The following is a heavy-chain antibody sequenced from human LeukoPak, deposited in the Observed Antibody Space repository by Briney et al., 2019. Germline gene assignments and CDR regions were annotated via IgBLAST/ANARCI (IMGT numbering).Heavy chain of an antibody. Sequence: SETLSLTCTVSGGSISSSSYYWGWIRQPPGKGLEWIGSIYYSGSTYYNPSLKSRVTISVDTSKNQFSLKLSSVTAADTAVYYCARVVSTVDNQFYYFDYWGQGTLVTVSS. D-gene: IGHD4-23*01. CDR3: ARVVSTVDNQFYYFDY. J-gene: IGHJ4*02. CDR2: IYYSGST. V-gene: IGHV4-39*07. CDR1: GGSISSSSYY.